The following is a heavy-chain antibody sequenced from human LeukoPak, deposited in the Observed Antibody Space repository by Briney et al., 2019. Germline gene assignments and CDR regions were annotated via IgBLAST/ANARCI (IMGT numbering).Heavy chain of an antibody. CDR1: RLSISGYW. V-gene: IGHV3-7*01. CDR3: ARDPSRGYTYGYGDL. J-gene: IGHJ4*02. Sequence: GGSLRLSCAAARLSISGYWMNWVRQAPGKGREGVANIMKDGTEKYYVDSVKGRFTIPRDNAKNSLYLQMNSLRAEDTAVYYCARDPSRGYTYGYGDLWGQGTLVTVSS. D-gene: IGHD5-18*01. CDR2: IMKDGTEK.